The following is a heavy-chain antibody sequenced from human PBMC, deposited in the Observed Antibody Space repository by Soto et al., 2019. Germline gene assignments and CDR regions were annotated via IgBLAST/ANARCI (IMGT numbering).Heavy chain of an antibody. J-gene: IGHJ5*02. V-gene: IGHV1-69*13. CDR2: IIPIFGTA. CDR3: ARGSADTRPNRFDT. D-gene: IGHD6-13*01. CDR1: GVTFSSYA. Sequence: ASVKFSCKSSGVTFSSYAISWVRQAPGQGLEWMGGIIPIFGTANYAQKFQGRVTITADESTSTAYMELSSLRSEDTAVYYCARGSADTRPNRFDTGGQGTLV.